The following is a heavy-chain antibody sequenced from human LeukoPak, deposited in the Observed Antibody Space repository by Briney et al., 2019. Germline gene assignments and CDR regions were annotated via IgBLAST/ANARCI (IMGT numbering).Heavy chain of an antibody. Sequence: WASVKVSCKASGYSFTSYYMHWVRQAPGQGLEWMGFINPSGSSAAYAQKFQGRLTMTRDMFTSTDYMELTSLTSDDTAVYYCARDTGHYAPETPGFTRFDPWGQGTLVTVSS. D-gene: IGHD2-2*01. V-gene: IGHV1-46*01. CDR1: GYSFTSYY. J-gene: IGHJ5*02. CDR2: INPSGSSA. CDR3: ARDTGHYAPETPGFTRFDP.